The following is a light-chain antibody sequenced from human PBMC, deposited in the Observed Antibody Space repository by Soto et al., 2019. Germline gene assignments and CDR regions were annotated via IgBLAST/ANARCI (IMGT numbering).Light chain of an antibody. CDR2: DVS. Sequence: QSALTQPRSVSGSPGQSVTISCTGNSSDVGVYNYVSWYQQYPGKAPKIMIYDVSKRPSGVPDRFSGSKSDNTASLTISGLQAEDEADYYCCSYAGSYTFVFGIGTKLTVL. V-gene: IGLV2-11*01. CDR3: CSYAGSYTFV. CDR1: SSDVGVYNY. J-gene: IGLJ1*01.